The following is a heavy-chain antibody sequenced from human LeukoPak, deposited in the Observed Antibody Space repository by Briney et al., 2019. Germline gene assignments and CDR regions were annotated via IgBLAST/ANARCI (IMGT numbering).Heavy chain of an antibody. D-gene: IGHD6-19*01. J-gene: IGHJ4*02. CDR2: ISGSGGST. Sequence: PGGSLRLSCAASGFTFSSYAMSWVRQAPGKGLEWVSAISGSGGSTYYADSVKGRFTISRDNSRNTLYLQMNSLRAEDTAVYYCAKDVKGKQWLVPFHGYWGQGTLVTVSS. CDR3: AKDVKGKQWLVPFHGY. V-gene: IGHV3-23*01. CDR1: GFTFSSYA.